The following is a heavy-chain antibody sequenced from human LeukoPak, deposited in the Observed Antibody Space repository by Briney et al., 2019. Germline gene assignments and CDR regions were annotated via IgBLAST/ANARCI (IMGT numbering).Heavy chain of an antibody. Sequence: GASVKVSCKASGYTFTNNYMHWVRQAPGQGLEWMGIINPSDGGTNYAQKFQGRVTLTRDMSTSTVHMELSSLRSEDTAVYYCARDRGITVFGVVMDVWGKGTTVTVSS. CDR2: INPSDGGT. V-gene: IGHV1-46*01. CDR3: ARDRGITVFGVVMDV. D-gene: IGHD3-3*01. CDR1: GYTFTNNY. J-gene: IGHJ6*04.